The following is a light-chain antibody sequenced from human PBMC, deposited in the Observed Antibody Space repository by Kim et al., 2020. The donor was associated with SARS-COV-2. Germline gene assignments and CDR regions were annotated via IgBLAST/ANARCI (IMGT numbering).Light chain of an antibody. CDR3: QQYNDWPLT. CDR1: QTISRD. Sequence: VFPAERATPSCRTSQTISRDLAWYQQKPGQAPRLLIYGVSTRATGIPATFTGSGSGTEFTLTISSLQSEDFALYYCQQYNDWPLTFGGGTKVDIK. V-gene: IGKV3-15*01. CDR2: GVS. J-gene: IGKJ4*01.